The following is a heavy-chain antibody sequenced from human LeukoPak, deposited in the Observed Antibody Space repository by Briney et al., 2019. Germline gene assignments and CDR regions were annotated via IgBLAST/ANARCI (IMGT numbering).Heavy chain of an antibody. CDR3: ARAASSSGWYLVTAYFDY. Sequence: GGSLRLSCAASGFTFSSYAMHWVRQAPGKGLEWVAVISYDGSNKYYADSVKGRFTISRDNSKNTLYLQMNSLRAEDTAVYYCARAASSSGWYLVTAYFDYWGQGTLVTVSS. CDR1: GFTFSSYA. V-gene: IGHV3-30*04. J-gene: IGHJ4*02. CDR2: ISYDGSNK. D-gene: IGHD6-19*01.